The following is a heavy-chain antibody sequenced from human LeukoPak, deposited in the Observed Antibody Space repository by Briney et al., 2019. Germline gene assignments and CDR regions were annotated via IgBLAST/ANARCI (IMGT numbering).Heavy chain of an antibody. CDR2: ISSSGSTI. CDR1: GFTFSSYE. D-gene: IGHD6-19*01. Sequence: GGSLRLSCAASGFTFSSYEMNWVRQAPGKGLEWVPYISSSGSTIYYADSVKGRFTISRDNAKNSLYVQINSLRAEDTAVYYCARLSSSGWYEDYWGQGTLVTVSS. J-gene: IGHJ4*02. V-gene: IGHV3-48*03. CDR3: ARLSSSGWYEDY.